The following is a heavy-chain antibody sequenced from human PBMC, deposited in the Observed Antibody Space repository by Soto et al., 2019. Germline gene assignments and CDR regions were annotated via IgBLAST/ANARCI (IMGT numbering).Heavy chain of an antibody. D-gene: IGHD2-15*01. CDR2: IYYSGST. CDR1: GGSISSGDYY. CDR3: ARGSGQVVVAATFEDYYYYGMDV. V-gene: IGHV4-30-4*01. J-gene: IGHJ6*02. Sequence: PSETLSLTCTVSGGSISSGDYYWSWIRQSPGKGLEWIGYIYYSGSTYYNPSLKSRVTISVDTSKNQFSLKLSSVTAADTAVYYCARGSGQVVVAATFEDYYYYGMDVWGQGTTVTVSS.